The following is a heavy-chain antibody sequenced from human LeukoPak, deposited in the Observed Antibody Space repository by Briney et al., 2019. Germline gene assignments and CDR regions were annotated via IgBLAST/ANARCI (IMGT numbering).Heavy chain of an antibody. CDR1: GFTFSDSA. CDR2: ISASGGNS. CDR3: ARDIELSC. J-gene: IGHJ4*02. V-gene: IGHV3-23*01. Sequence: GGSLRLSCEASGFTFSDSAMSWVRQASGRGLEWVSLISASGGNSYYADSVKGRFTVSRDSSKNTLHPQMNSLRAEDTAVYYCARDIELSCWGQGTLVTVSS. D-gene: IGHD1-26*01.